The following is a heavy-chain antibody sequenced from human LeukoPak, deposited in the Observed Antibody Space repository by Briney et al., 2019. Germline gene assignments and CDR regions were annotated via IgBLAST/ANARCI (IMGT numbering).Heavy chain of an antibody. D-gene: IGHD6-19*01. CDR3: ARSNQGQFAVAGLLVH. J-gene: IGHJ4*02. CDR2: INHSGST. CDR1: GGSFSGYY. Sequence: KSSETLSLTRAVYGGSFSGYYWSWIRQPPGKGLEWIGEINHSGSTNYNPSLKSRVTISVDTSKNQFSLKLSSVTAADTAVYYCARSNQGQFAVAGLLVHWGQGTLVTVSS. V-gene: IGHV4-34*01.